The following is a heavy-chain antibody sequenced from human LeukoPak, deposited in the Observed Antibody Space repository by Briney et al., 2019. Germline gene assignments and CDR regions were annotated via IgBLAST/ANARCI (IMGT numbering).Heavy chain of an antibody. Sequence: PSETLSLTCTVSGGSISSYYWSWIRQPPGKGLEWIGYIYYSGSTNYNPSLKSRVTISVDTSKNQFSLKLSSVTAADTAVYYCARPPRPGQQLPPGGYYFDYWGQGTLVTVSS. J-gene: IGHJ4*02. CDR1: GGSISSYY. CDR3: ARPPRPGQQLPPGGYYFDY. V-gene: IGHV4-59*08. CDR2: IYYSGST. D-gene: IGHD6-13*01.